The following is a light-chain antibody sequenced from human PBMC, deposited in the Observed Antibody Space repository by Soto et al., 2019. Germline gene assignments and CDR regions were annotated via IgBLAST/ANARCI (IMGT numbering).Light chain of an antibody. Sequence: QSALTQPRSVSGSPGQSVTISCTGTGSDVGRYDYVSWYQQYPDEAPNLIIYEGNKRPSGLSDRFSGSKSGNTASLTISGVQPEDEADYYCCSYAGSSPYIVFGGGTQLTVL. CDR2: EGN. V-gene: IGLV2-11*01. J-gene: IGLJ2*01. CDR3: CSYAGSSPYIV. CDR1: GSDVGRYDY.